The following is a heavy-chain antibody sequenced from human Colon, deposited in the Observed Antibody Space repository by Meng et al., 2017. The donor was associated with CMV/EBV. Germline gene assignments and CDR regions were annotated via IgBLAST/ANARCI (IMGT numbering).Heavy chain of an antibody. CDR1: GYSFTTYA. V-gene: IGHV1-18*01. Sequence: ASVTVSCKASGYSFTTYALSWVRQAPGQGLEWMGWISTSSGSTIYAQKFQGRVTMTTDTSTSTAFMAMRSLTFDDTAIYYFARGAQTLDYWGQGSLVTVSS. CDR2: ISTSSGST. CDR3: ARGAQTLDY. J-gene: IGHJ4*02. D-gene: IGHD4/OR15-4a*01.